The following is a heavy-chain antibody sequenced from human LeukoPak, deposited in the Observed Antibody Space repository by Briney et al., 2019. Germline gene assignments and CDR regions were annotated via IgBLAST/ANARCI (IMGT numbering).Heavy chain of an antibody. J-gene: IGHJ4*02. CDR1: GGSISSYY. V-gene: IGHV4-4*07. Sequence: SETLSLTCTVSGGSISSYYWSWIRQPAGKGLEWIGRIYTSGSTNYNPSLKSRVTMSVDTSKNQFSLKLSSVTVADTAVYYCARVGTGYSSGPVDYWGQGTLVTVSS. D-gene: IGHD6-19*01. CDR2: IYTSGST. CDR3: ARVGTGYSSGPVDY.